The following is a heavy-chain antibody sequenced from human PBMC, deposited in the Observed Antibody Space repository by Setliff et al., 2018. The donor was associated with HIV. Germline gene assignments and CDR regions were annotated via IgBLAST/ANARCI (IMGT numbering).Heavy chain of an antibody. Sequence: SETLSLTCTVSGDSISNHYCSWLRQPPGKGLEWIGTLYFSGGTSYNSSLKSRVTISGDTSNNQFSLNLTSVTTADTAVYYCARPVSKNFYGMDVWGLGTTVTVSS. J-gene: IGHJ6*02. CDR3: ARPVSKNFYGMDV. CDR2: LYFSGGT. CDR1: GDSISNHY. V-gene: IGHV4-59*11.